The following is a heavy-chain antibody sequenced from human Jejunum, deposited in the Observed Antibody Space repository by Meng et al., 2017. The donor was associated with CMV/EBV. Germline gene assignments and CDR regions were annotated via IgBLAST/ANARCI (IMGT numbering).Heavy chain of an antibody. V-gene: IGHV3-43*01. CDR3: AKDLGSSSHAFDY. Sequence: ASVFNFDDYTMHWIRHVPGKGLEWVSLIDLDGGGTYYADSVKGRFTISRDNSKNSLYLQMNNLRSEDTAFYYCAKDLGSSSHAFDYWGQGALVTVSS. CDR2: IDLDGGGT. D-gene: IGHD6-6*01. J-gene: IGHJ4*02. CDR1: VFNFDDYT.